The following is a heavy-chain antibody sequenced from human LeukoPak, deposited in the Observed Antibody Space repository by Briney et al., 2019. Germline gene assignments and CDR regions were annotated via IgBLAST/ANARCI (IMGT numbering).Heavy chain of an antibody. CDR2: VQYTGRT. J-gene: IGHJ4*02. V-gene: IGHV4-4*02. Sequence: PAGTLPLTCAVSGGSIRSNWWTWVRQPPGKGLEWIGEVQYTGRTNYNPSLKSRITISLDKSKNQFSLKLSSVNAADTAVYYCAKDFHDAAKSVYSGPGTLVTVSS. CDR1: GGSIRSNW. CDR3: AKDFHDAAKSVY. D-gene: IGHD5/OR15-5a*01.